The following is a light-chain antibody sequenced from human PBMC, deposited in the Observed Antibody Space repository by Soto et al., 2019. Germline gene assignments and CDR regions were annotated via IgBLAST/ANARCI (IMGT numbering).Light chain of an antibody. CDR1: QSLNKY. V-gene: IGKV1-39*01. Sequence: DIQMTQSPSSLSASVGDSVTITCRASQSLNKYLNWYQHKPGKAPTLLIYGASSLHSGVPTRFSGGGVGTYLTLTSNSLQPEDSANYDCQQTYSAPWPFGRGTKVE. J-gene: IGKJ1*01. CDR3: QQTYSAPWP. CDR2: GAS.